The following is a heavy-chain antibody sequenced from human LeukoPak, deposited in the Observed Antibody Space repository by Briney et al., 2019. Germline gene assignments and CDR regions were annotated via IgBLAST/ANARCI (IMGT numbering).Heavy chain of an antibody. V-gene: IGHV1-69*04. Sequence: GSSVKVSCKASGGTFSSYAISWVRQAPGQGLEWMGRIIPILGIANYAQKFQGRVTITADKSTSTAYMELSSLRSEDTAVYYCARGGPLRYFDWLQNYYGMDVWGQGTTVTVSS. CDR1: GGTFSSYA. CDR3: ARGGPLRYFDWLQNYYGMDV. J-gene: IGHJ6*02. CDR2: IIPILGIA. D-gene: IGHD3-9*01.